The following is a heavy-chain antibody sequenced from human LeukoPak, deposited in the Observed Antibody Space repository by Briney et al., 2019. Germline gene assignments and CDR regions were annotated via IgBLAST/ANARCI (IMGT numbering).Heavy chain of an antibody. D-gene: IGHD5-24*01. CDR1: GFTFSSYD. Sequence: GGSLRLSCAASGFTFSSYDMSWVRQAPGKGLEWVSAISGSGGSTYYADSVKGRFTISRDNSKNTLYLQMNSLRAEDTAVYYCAKEVEMATILYPFDYWGQGTLVTVSS. CDR2: ISGSGGST. J-gene: IGHJ4*02. V-gene: IGHV3-23*01. CDR3: AKEVEMATILYPFDY.